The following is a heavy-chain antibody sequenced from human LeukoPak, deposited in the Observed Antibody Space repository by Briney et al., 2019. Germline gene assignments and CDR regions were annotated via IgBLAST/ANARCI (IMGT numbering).Heavy chain of an antibody. J-gene: IGHJ6*03. D-gene: IGHD5-12*01. CDR2: IIPIFGTA. Sequence: ASVKVSCKASGGTFSSYAISWVRQAPGQGLEWMGRIIPIFGTANYAQKFQGRVTITTDESTSTAYMELSSLRSEETAVYYCARGGYSGYDYFYYYYMDVWGKGATVTLSS. CDR1: GGTFSSYA. V-gene: IGHV1-69*05. CDR3: ARGGYSGYDYFYYYYMDV.